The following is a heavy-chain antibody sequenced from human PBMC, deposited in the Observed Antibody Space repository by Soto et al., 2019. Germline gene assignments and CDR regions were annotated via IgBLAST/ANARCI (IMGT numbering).Heavy chain of an antibody. CDR3: ARVTWAYSSSWYLSGWFDP. J-gene: IGHJ5*02. Sequence: ASETLSLTCTVSGGSISSYYWSWIRQPPGKGLEWIGYIYYSGSTNYNPSLKSRVTISVDTSKNQFSLKLSSVTAADTAVYYCARVTWAYSSSWYLSGWFDPWGQGTLVTVYS. V-gene: IGHV4-59*01. CDR1: GGSISSYY. CDR2: IYYSGST. D-gene: IGHD6-13*01.